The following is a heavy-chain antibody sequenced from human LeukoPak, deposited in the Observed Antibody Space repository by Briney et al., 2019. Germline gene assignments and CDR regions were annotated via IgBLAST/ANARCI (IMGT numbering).Heavy chain of an antibody. CDR2: TYTSGST. Sequence: SETLSLTCTVSGGSISSYYWSWIRQPAGKGLEWIGRTYTSGSTNYNPSLKSRVTMSVDTSKNQFSLKLSSVTAADTAVYYCARDNYCSSTSCYYFDYWGQGTLVTVSS. V-gene: IGHV4-4*07. D-gene: IGHD2-2*01. CDR1: GGSISSYY. CDR3: ARDNYCSSTSCYYFDY. J-gene: IGHJ4*02.